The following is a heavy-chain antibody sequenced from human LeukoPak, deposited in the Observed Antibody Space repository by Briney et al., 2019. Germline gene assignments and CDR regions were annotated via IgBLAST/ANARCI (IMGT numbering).Heavy chain of an antibody. CDR1: GFTFISYA. CDR2: ISDSGGST. V-gene: IGHV3-23*01. D-gene: IGHD4-17*01. J-gene: IGHJ2*01. Sequence: GGSRRLPCAASGFTFISYAMSWVRQAPGKGLEWVSAISDSGGSTYYADSVKGRFTISRDNSKNTLYLQMNSLRVEDTAIYYCAKDTSTVPWYFDLWGRGTLVTVSS. CDR3: AKDTSTVPWYFDL.